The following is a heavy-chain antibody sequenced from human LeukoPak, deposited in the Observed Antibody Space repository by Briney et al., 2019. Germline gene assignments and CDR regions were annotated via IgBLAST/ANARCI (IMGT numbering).Heavy chain of an antibody. D-gene: IGHD3-22*01. Sequence: GGSLRFSCGASGFTFSSYGMHWVRQAPGKGLEWVAVIWYDGSNKYYADSVKGRFTISRDNSKNTLYLQMNSLRAEDTAVYYCARDHHYYDSSGTFDYWGQGTLVTVSS. V-gene: IGHV3-33*01. CDR1: GFTFSSYG. J-gene: IGHJ4*02. CDR3: ARDHHYYDSSGTFDY. CDR2: IWYDGSNK.